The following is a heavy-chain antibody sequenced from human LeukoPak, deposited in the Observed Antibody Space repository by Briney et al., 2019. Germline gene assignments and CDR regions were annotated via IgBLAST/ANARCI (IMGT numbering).Heavy chain of an antibody. J-gene: IGHJ6*04. CDR1: GFTFSDYY. CDR2: ISSSSSYT. V-gene: IGHV3-11*06. Sequence: PGGSLRLSCAAYGFTFSDYYMSWIRQAPGKGLEWVSYISSSSSYTNYADSVKGRFTISRDNAKNSLYLQMNSLRAEDTAVYYCAREPQYYDILTGYYYYGMDVWGKGTTVTVSS. CDR3: AREPQYYDILTGYYYYGMDV. D-gene: IGHD3-9*01.